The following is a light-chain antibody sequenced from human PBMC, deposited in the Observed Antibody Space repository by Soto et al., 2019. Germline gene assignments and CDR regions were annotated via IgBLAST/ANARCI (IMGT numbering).Light chain of an antibody. CDR3: SSFASSSSTLV. CDR2: EVS. J-gene: IGLJ2*01. Sequence: QSALTQPASVSGSPGQSITISCTGASSDVGGHNYVSWYQQHPGKVPKLMIYEVSNRPSGVSNRFSGSKSGNTASLTISGLQAEDEADYYCSSFASSSSTLVFGGGTKVTVL. CDR1: SSDVGGHNY. V-gene: IGLV2-14*01.